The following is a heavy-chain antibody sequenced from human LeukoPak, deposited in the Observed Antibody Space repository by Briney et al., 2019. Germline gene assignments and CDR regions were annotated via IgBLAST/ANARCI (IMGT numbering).Heavy chain of an antibody. V-gene: IGHV1-2*02. D-gene: IGHD3-3*01. Sequence: GASVKVSCKASGYTFTGYYMHWVRQAPGQGLEWMGWINPNSGGTNYAQKFQGRVTITADKSTSTAYMELSSLRSEDTAVYYCARDLDGVVIIRSRWFDPWGQGTLVTVSS. CDR2: INPNSGGT. CDR3: ARDLDGVVIIRSRWFDP. J-gene: IGHJ5*02. CDR1: GYTFTGYY.